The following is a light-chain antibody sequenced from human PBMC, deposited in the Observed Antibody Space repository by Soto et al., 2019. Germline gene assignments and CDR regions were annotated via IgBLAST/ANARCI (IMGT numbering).Light chain of an antibody. CDR3: VSWDDSLSGLV. CDR1: GANIGNNF. Sequence: QSVLTQPPSASGPPGQGVTISCSGRGANIGNNFVCWYQQLPGTAPKLLIYSNNHRPSGVPDRFSGSKSGTSASLAISGLRSEDEGDYYCVSWDDSLSGLVFGTGTKVTVL. V-gene: IGLV1-47*02. CDR2: SNN. J-gene: IGLJ1*01.